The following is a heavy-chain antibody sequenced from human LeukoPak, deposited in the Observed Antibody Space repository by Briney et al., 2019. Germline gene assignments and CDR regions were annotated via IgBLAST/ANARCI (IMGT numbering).Heavy chain of an antibody. CDR3: AELGITMIGGV. CDR2: ISSRGSTI. Sequence: PGGSLSLSCAASGFTFSDDYMSWIRQAPRKGLQWVSSISSRGSTIYYADSVKGRFTISRDNAKNSLYLQMNSLRAEDTAVYYCAELGITMIGGVWGKGTTVTISS. CDR1: GFTFSDDY. V-gene: IGHV3-11*04. D-gene: IGHD3-10*02. J-gene: IGHJ6*04.